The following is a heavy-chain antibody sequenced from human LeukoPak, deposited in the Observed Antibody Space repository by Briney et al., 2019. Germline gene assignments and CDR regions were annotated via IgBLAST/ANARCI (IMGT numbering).Heavy chain of an antibody. J-gene: IGHJ6*02. V-gene: IGHV3-21*01. Sequence: GGSLRLSCAASGFTIGGFAMTWVRQAPGKGLEWVSSISGSSSYIYYADSVKGRFTISRDNAKKSLYLQMNSLRAEDTAVYYCARDLRQIVLQRYYGLDVWGQGTTVTVSS. CDR1: GFTIGGFA. CDR2: ISGSSSYI. D-gene: IGHD3-16*02. CDR3: ARDLRQIVLQRYYGLDV.